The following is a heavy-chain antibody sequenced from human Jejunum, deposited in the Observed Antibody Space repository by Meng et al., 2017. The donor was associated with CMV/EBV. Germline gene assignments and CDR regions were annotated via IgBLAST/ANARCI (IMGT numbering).Heavy chain of an antibody. D-gene: IGHD5-18*01. V-gene: IGHV4-4*07. J-gene: IGHJ5*02. Sequence: ASGPGLVKPSDTPSLTCTVSGGSISSYYWSWIRQPAGKGLEWIGRIYPNGNTNYTPSLKSRVTMSIDTSKNQFSLKLTSVTAADTAVYYCARDAPPNNYGWFDPWGQGTLVTVSS. CDR3: ARDAPPNNYGWFDP. CDR2: IYPNGNT. CDR1: GGSISSYY.